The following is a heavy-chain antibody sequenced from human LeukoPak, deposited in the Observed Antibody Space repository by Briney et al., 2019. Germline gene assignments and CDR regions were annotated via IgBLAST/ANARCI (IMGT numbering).Heavy chain of an antibody. J-gene: IGHJ4*02. Sequence: GGSLRLSCAASGFTFSSYAMHWVRQAPGKGLEWVAVISYDGSNKYYADSVKGRFTISRDNSKNTVYLQMNGLRPEDTAVYYCARAWGEGTPTDYWGQGTLVTVSS. CDR2: ISYDGSNK. CDR1: GFTFSSYA. CDR3: ARAWGEGTPTDY. D-gene: IGHD1-1*01. V-gene: IGHV3-30*04.